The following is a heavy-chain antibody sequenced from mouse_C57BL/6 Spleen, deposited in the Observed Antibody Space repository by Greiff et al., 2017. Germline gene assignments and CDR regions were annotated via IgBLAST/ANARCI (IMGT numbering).Heavy chain of an antibody. J-gene: IGHJ2*01. CDR1: GYTFTDYY. D-gene: IGHD1-1*01. Sequence: EVQLQQSGPELVKPGASVKISCKASGYTFTDYYMNWVKQSHGKSLEWIGDINPNNGGTSYNQKFKGKATLTVDKSSSTAYMELRSLTSEDSAVYYCARVYYYGPYFDYWGQGTTLTVSS. CDR2: INPNNGGT. V-gene: IGHV1-26*01. CDR3: ARVYYYGPYFDY.